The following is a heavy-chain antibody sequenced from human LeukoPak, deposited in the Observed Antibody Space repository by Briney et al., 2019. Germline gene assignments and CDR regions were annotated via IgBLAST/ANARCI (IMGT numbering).Heavy chain of an antibody. CDR2: IYYSGST. D-gene: IGHD5-18*01. Sequence: SETLSLTCTVSGGSISSGGYYWSWIRQHPGKGLEWIGYIYYSGSTYYNPSLKSRVTISVDTSKNQFSLKPSSVTAADTAVYYCARTYTAMGPPDYWGQGTLVTVSS. CDR1: GGSISSGGYY. V-gene: IGHV4-31*03. J-gene: IGHJ4*02. CDR3: ARTYTAMGPPDY.